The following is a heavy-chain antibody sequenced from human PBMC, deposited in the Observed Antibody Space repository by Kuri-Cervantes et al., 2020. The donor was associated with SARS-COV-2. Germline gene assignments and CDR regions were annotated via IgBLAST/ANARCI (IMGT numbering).Heavy chain of an antibody. Sequence: ESLKISCTVSGGSISSYYWSWIRQPPGKGLEWIGYIYYSGSTNYNPSLKSRVTISVDTSKNQFSLKLSSVTAADTAVYYCARHSAYYDILTGYYWYYMDVWGKGTTVTVSS. CDR2: IYYSGST. V-gene: IGHV4-59*08. D-gene: IGHD3-9*01. J-gene: IGHJ6*03. CDR3: ARHSAYYDILTGYYWYYMDV. CDR1: GGSISSYY.